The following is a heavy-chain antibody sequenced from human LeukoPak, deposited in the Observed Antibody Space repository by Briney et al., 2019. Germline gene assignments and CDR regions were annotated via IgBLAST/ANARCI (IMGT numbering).Heavy chain of an antibody. CDR3: ARAALVGAFDY. D-gene: IGHD1-26*01. J-gene: IGHJ4*02. CDR2: ISDDGRTT. CDR1: GFTFNSYG. V-gene: IGHV3-30*03. Sequence: GGSLRLSCAASGFTFNSYGIHWVRQAPGKGLEWVAVISDDGRTTYYADSVKGRFTISRDNAKNSLYLQMNSLRAEDTAVYYCARAALVGAFDYWGQGTLVTVSS.